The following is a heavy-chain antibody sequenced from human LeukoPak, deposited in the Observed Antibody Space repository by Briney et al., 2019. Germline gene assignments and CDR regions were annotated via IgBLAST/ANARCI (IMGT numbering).Heavy chain of an antibody. J-gene: IGHJ3*02. CDR2: ISASGSRT. Sequence: GGSLRLSCAASRSSFSSYAMAWVRQAQGKGLEWVSSISASGSRTYYADSVKGRFTISRDNSKKMIYLQMNSLRVEDTAVYYCAKGKVNHDGAFDIWGLGTMVIVS. D-gene: IGHD3-16*01. V-gene: IGHV3-23*01. CDR1: RSSFSSYA. CDR3: AKGKVNHDGAFDI.